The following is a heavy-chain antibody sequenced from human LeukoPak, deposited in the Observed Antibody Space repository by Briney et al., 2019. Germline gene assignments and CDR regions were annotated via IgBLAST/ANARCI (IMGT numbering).Heavy chain of an antibody. D-gene: IGHD3-22*01. CDR1: GYTFTGYY. CDR3: ARGGYYDSSGYYRN. CDR2: INPNSGGT. V-gene: IGHV1-2*02. J-gene: IGHJ4*02. Sequence: ASVKVSCKASGYTFTGYYMHWVRQAPGQGLEWMGWINPNSGGTNYAQKFQGRVTMTRDTSIRTAYMELSRLRSDDTAVYYCARGGYYDSSGYYRNWGQGTLVTVSS.